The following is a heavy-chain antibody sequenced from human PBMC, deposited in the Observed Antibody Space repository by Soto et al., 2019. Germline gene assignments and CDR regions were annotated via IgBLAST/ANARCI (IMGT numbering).Heavy chain of an antibody. CDR3: ARAVRSVCYPYYYYGMDV. CDR1: GFTFSSYW. D-gene: IGHD3-10*01. J-gene: IGHJ6*02. V-gene: IGHV3-74*01. CDR2: INSDGSST. Sequence: GGSLRLSCAASGFTFSSYWMHWVRHAPGKGLVWVSRINSDGSSTSYADSVKGRFTISRDNAKNTLYPQMNSLRAEDTAVFYCARAVRSVCYPYYYYGMDVWGQGTTVTVSS.